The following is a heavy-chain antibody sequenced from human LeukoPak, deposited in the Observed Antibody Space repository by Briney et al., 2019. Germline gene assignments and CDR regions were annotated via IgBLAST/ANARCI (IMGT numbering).Heavy chain of an antibody. V-gene: IGHV4-59*08. CDR1: GGSISSYY. CDR2: IYYSGST. J-gene: IGHJ3*02. Sequence: PSETLSLTCTVSGGSISSYYWSWIRQPPGKGLEWIGYIYYSGSTNYNPSLKSRVTISVDTSKNQFSLKLSSVTAADTAVYYCARQRLGYCSGGSCPRRAFDIWGQGTMVTVSS. D-gene: IGHD2-15*01. CDR3: ARQRLGYCSGGSCPRRAFDI.